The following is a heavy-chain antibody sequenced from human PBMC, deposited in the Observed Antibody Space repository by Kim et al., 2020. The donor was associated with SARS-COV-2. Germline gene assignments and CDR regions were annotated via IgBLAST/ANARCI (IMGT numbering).Heavy chain of an antibody. J-gene: IGHJ6*02. Sequence: LKSRVTISVDTSKNQFSLKLSSVTAADTAVYYCASLSITMVRGVMNGMDVWGQGTTVTVSS. CDR3: ASLSITMVRGVMNGMDV. V-gene: IGHV4-31*02. D-gene: IGHD3-10*01.